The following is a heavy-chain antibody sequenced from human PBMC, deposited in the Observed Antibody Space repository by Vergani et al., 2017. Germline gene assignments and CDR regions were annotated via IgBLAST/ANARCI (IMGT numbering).Heavy chain of an antibody. CDR1: GFTFSSYA. V-gene: IGHV3-64*01. J-gene: IGHJ3*02. CDR2: ISSNGGST. Sequence: EVQLVESGGGLVQPGGSLRLSCAASGFTFSSYAMHWVRQAPGKGLEYVSAISSNGGSTYYANSVKGRFTISRDNSKNTLYLQMGSLRAEDMAVYYCARGRGRNYYDSSGSVFDIWGQGTMVTVSS. D-gene: IGHD3-22*01. CDR3: ARGRGRNYYDSSGSVFDI.